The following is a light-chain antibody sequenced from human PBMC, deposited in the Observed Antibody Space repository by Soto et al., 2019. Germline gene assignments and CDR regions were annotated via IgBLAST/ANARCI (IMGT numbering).Light chain of an antibody. CDR2: EVS. V-gene: IGLV2-14*01. J-gene: IGLJ1*01. Sequence: QSALTQPASVSGSPGQSITISCTGTSSDVGGYNFVSWYQQHPGKVPKLMIYEVSNRPSGVSNRFSGSKSGNTASLTISGLQAEDEADYFCSSHAPRNTLGVFGTGTKLTVL. CDR3: SSHAPRNTLGV. CDR1: SSDVGGYNF.